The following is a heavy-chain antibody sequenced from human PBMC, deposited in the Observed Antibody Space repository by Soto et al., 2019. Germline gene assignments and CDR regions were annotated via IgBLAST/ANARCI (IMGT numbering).Heavy chain of an antibody. J-gene: IGHJ1*01. CDR2: ISGSGSTI. CDR1: GFTFSSHE. Sequence: VGSLILSFEATGFTFSSHEMNWIRQTPGKRLEWIAKISGSGSTINYADSVKGRFTISRDNVQRTLHLQMDSLRVEDTGVYYCARGGVYWGRGTLVTVSS. CDR3: ARGGVY. D-gene: IGHD2-8*01. V-gene: IGHV3-48*03.